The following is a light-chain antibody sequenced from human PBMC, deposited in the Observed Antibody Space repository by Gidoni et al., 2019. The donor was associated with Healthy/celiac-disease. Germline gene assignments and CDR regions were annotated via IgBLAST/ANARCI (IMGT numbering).Light chain of an antibody. Sequence: EIVMTQSPATLSVSPGERATLSCRAGQSVSSNLAWYQQKPGQAPRLLIYGASTRATGIPTRFSGSGSGTEFTLTISSLQSEDFAVYYCQQYNNWLTAFGQGTKVEIK. J-gene: IGKJ1*01. CDR1: QSVSSN. CDR2: GAS. V-gene: IGKV3-15*01. CDR3: QQYNNWLTA.